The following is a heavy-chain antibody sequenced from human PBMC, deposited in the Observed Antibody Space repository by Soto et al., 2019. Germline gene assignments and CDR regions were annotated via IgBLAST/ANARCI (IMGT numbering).Heavy chain of an antibody. D-gene: IGHD6-6*01. J-gene: IGHJ6*02. V-gene: IGHV4-39*01. CDR1: GGSISSSSYY. CDR3: ASIAARLRFYYYYGMDV. Sequence: PSETLSLTCTVSGGSISSSSYYWGWIRQPPGKGLEWIGSIYYSGSTYYNPSLKSRVTISVDTSKNQFSLKLSSVTAADTAVYYCASIAARLRFYYYYGMDVWGQGTTVTVSS. CDR2: IYYSGST.